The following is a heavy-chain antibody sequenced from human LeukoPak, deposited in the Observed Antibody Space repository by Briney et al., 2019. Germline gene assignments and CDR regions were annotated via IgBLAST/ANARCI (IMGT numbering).Heavy chain of an antibody. J-gene: IGHJ4*02. D-gene: IGHD3-22*01. CDR3: ARDLTMIVVANPGY. CDR2: INTNTGNP. V-gene: IGHV7-4-1*02. CDR1: GYTFTSYA. Sequence: ASVKVSCKASGYTFTSYAMNWVRQAPGQGLEWMGWINTNTGNPTYAQGFTGRFAFSLDTSVSTAYLQISSLKAEDTAVYYCARDLTMIVVANPGYWGQGTLVTVSS.